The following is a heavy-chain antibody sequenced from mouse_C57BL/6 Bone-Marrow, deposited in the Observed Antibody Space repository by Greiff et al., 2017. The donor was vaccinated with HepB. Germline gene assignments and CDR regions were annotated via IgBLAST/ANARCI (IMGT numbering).Heavy chain of an antibody. CDR3: ARDYYYGSSPFAY. Sequence: EVMLVESGGGLVKPGGSLKLSCAASGFTFSSYAMSWVRQTPEKRLEWVATISDGGSYTYYPDNVKGRFTISRDNAKNNLYLQMSHLKSEDTAMYYCARDYYYGSSPFAYWGQGTLVTVSA. J-gene: IGHJ3*01. V-gene: IGHV5-4*01. CDR2: ISDGGSYT. D-gene: IGHD1-1*01. CDR1: GFTFSSYA.